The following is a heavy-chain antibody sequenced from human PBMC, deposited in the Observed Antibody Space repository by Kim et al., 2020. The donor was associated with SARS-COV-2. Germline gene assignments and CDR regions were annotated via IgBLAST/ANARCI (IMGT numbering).Heavy chain of an antibody. J-gene: IGHJ4*02. D-gene: IGHD3-9*01. CDR3: ARQYYDILTGPTSFDY. Sequence: SETLSLTCTVSGGSISSSSYYWGWIRQPPGKGLEWIGSIYYSGSTYYNPSLKSRVTISVDTSKNQFSLKLSSVTAADTAVYYCARQYYDILTGPTSFDYWGQGTLVTVSS. V-gene: IGHV4-39*01. CDR2: IYYSGST. CDR1: GGSISSSSYY.